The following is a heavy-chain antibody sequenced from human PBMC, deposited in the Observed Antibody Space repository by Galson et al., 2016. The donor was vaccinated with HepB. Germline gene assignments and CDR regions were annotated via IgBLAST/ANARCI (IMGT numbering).Heavy chain of an antibody. J-gene: IGHJ4*02. Sequence: SLRLSCAASGFTFSNFDMNWVRQAPGKGLEWVSYISRSGGSSHFADSVTGRFTISRDNSKNTLYLQMNSPRAEDTAIYFCAKAGGGTASRLEYWGQGTLVTVSS. CDR3: AKAGGGTASRLEY. CDR2: ISRSGGSS. CDR1: GFTFSNFD. V-gene: IGHV3-23*01. D-gene: IGHD3-16*01.